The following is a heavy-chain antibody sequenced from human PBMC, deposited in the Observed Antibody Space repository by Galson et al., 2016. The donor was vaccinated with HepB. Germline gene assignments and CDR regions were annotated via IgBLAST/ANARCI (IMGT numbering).Heavy chain of an antibody. D-gene: IGHD3-16*01. CDR1: GGSVSGINW. Sequence: SETLSLTCVVSGGSVSGINWWSWVRQPPGKGLEWIGEVYHSGGAHYNPSLKSLVTMSVDRSKNQVSLMLYSVTAADTAVYYCARGSSGKGEHDYWGQGTLVTVSS. CDR2: VYHSGGA. V-gene: IGHV4/OR15-8*01. CDR3: ARGSSGKGEHDY. J-gene: IGHJ4*02.